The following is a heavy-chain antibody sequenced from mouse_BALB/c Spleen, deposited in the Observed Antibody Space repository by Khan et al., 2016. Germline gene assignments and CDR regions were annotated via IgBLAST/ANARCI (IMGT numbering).Heavy chain of an antibody. CDR3: ASYYDYDGGLAY. D-gene: IGHD2-4*01. CDR2: IWGDGST. CDR1: GFSLTGFS. J-gene: IGHJ3*01. V-gene: IGHV2-6-7*01. Sequence: VQLQESGPGLVAPSQSLSITCTVSGFSLTGFSVNWVRQPPGKALEWLGMIWGDGSTDYNSALKSRLSFNRDDSKSQVFLKMNSLQTDDTAIYFCASYYDYDGGLAYWGQGTLVTVSA.